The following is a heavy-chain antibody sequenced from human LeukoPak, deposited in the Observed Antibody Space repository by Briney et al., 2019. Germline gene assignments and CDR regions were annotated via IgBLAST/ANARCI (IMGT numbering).Heavy chain of an antibody. CDR3: ARENTYSESYSTHFDY. Sequence: GGSLRLSCAASGFTFNSYSMNWVRQAPGKGLEWVSSISSSSSYIYYADSLKGRFTISRDNAKNSLYLQMNNLRAEDTAVYYCARENTYSESYSTHFDYWGQGTLVTVSS. CDR2: ISSSSSYI. D-gene: IGHD1-26*01. J-gene: IGHJ4*02. CDR1: GFTFNSYS. V-gene: IGHV3-21*01.